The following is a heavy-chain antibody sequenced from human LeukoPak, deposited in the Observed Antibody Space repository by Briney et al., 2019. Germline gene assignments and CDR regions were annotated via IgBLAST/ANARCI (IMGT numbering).Heavy chain of an antibody. CDR1: GYTFTAYY. V-gene: IGHV1-2*02. CDR2: INPNNGDS. J-gene: IGHJ5*02. CDR3: ARDNSVRDEAWWFYP. Sequence: ASVKVSCKASGYTFTAYYLHWVRQAPGQGLEWMGWINPNNGDSKSAQKFQDRVIMTRDTSIRTAYMELGSLRSDDTAVYYCARDNSVRDEAWWFYPWGQGTLVTVSS. D-gene: IGHD5-24*01.